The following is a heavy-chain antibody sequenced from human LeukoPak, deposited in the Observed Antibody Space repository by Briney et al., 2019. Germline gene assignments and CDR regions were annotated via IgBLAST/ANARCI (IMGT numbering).Heavy chain of an antibody. CDR2: ISHRGRT. V-gene: IGHV4-34*01. CDR1: GFTFSDYY. D-gene: IGHD6-13*01. Sequence: GSLRLSCAASGFTFSDYYMSWIRQAPGKGLEWIGEISHRGRTNYNPSLKSRVTISVDTSKNQFSLRLNSVTAADTAVYYCARERANSRGCFDYWGQGTLVTVSS. CDR3: ARERANSRGCFDY. J-gene: IGHJ4*02.